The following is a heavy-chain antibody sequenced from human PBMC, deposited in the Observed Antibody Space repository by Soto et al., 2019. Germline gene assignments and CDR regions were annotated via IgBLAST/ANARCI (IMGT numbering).Heavy chain of an antibody. D-gene: IGHD3-10*01. CDR3: ARVLYYGSGSYSPYGMYV. Sequence: QVQLVQSGAEVKKPGSSVKVSCKTSGVSFNNNGIGWVRQAPGHGLEWMGGVSPPFRTSNYARKFQGRISITSDASPGTVNMELSSLTSEDTAQYYCARVLYYGSGSYSPYGMYVWGQGPTVTVSS. V-gene: IGHV1-69*01. CDR2: VSPPFRTS. CDR1: GVSFNNNG. J-gene: IGHJ6*02.